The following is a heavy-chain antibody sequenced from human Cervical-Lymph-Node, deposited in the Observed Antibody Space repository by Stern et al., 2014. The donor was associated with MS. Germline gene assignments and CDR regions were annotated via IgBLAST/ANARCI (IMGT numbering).Heavy chain of an antibody. Sequence: VQLVESGAEVKKPGASVKVSCKASGYTFTGYYMHWVRQAPGQGLEWMGWINPNSGGTNYAQKFQGWVTMTRDTSISTAYMELSRLRSDDTAVYYCARGSSWNAGWFDPWGQGTLVTVSS. CDR1: GYTFTGYY. CDR2: INPNSGGT. CDR3: ARGSSWNAGWFDP. J-gene: IGHJ5*02. D-gene: IGHD6-13*01. V-gene: IGHV1-2*04.